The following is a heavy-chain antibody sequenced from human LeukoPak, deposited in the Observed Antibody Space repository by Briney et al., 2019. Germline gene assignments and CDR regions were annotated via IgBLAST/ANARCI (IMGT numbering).Heavy chain of an antibody. J-gene: IGHJ4*02. CDR3: AKGVRSVWGSYRTQYYFDY. D-gene: IGHD3-16*02. CDR1: GFTFSSYG. Sequence: PGGSLRLSCEASGFTFSSYGMHWVRQAPGKGLEWVAFIRYDGSNKYYADSVKGRFTISRDNSKNTLYLQMNSLRAEDAAVYYCAKGVRSVWGSYRTQYYFDYWGQGTLVTVSS. V-gene: IGHV3-30*02. CDR2: IRYDGSNK.